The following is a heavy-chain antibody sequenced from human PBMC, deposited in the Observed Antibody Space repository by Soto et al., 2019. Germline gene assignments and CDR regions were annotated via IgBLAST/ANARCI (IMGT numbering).Heavy chain of an antibody. CDR3: ARAPQGIGSKGFDY. Sequence: QVQLVQSGAEVKKPGSSVKVSCKASGGTFSSYTISWVRQAPGQGLEWMGRIIPILGIANYAQKFQGRVTITADKSTSTAYMELSSLRSENTAVYDCARAPQGIGSKGFDYWGQGTLDTVSS. D-gene: IGHD1-26*01. CDR1: GGTFSSYT. V-gene: IGHV1-69*02. CDR2: IIPILGIA. J-gene: IGHJ4*02.